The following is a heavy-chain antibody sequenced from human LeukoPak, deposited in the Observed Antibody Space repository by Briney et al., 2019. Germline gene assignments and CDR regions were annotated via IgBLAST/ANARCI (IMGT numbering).Heavy chain of an antibody. D-gene: IGHD3-9*01. V-gene: IGHV1-18*01. CDR3: ARGWDYDILTGYVY. Sequence: ASVKVSCKASGYTFTSYGISWVRQAPGQGLEWMGWISAYNGNTNYAQKLQARVTMTTDTSTSTAYMELRSLRSDDTAVYYCARGWDYDILTGYVYWGQGTLVTVSS. J-gene: IGHJ4*02. CDR1: GYTFTSYG. CDR2: ISAYNGNT.